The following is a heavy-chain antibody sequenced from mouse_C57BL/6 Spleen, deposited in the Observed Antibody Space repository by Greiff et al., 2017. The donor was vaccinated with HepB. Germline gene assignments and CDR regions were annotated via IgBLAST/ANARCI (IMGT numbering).Heavy chain of an antibody. J-gene: IGHJ3*01. V-gene: IGHV1-50*01. CDR3: ARRGDYDGWFAY. D-gene: IGHD2-4*01. CDR1: GYTFTSYW. Sequence: LKPGAELVKPGASVKLSCKASGYTFTSYWMQWVKQRPGQGLEWIGEIDPSDSYTNYNQKFKGKATLTVDTSSSTAYMQLSSLTSEDSAVYYCARRGDYDGWFAYWGQGTLVTVSA. CDR2: IDPSDSYT.